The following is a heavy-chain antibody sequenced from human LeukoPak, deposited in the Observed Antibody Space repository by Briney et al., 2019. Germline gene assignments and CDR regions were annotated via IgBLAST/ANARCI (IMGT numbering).Heavy chain of an antibody. J-gene: IGHJ4*02. CDR1: GDSISTYY. Sequence: SETLSLTCTVSGDSISTYYWSWIRQPPGKGLEWIGYIYYRVTSHYNPSLTSRVTMSVDMSTRQISLKLSSVTAADTAVYYCARAVGGDGSGSLWGPGTLVTVSS. CDR3: ARAVGGDGSGSL. D-gene: IGHD3-10*01. CDR2: IYYRVTS. V-gene: IGHV4-59*01.